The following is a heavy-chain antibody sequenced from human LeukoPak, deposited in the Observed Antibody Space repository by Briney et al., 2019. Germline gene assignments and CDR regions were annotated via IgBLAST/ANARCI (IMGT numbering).Heavy chain of an antibody. CDR1: GYTFTIYD. CDR3: ARGELERRYYYYYMYV. V-gene: IGHV1-8*01. CDR2: VNPKSGKT. Sequence: GASVMASCKASGYTFTIYDINWGRQATGQGLEWRGWVNPKSGKTGYAQKFQGRVTGTSNPSITAAYMEMSSLRSEDTAVYCGARGELERRYYYYYMYVRGKGTTVTVS. J-gene: IGHJ6*03. D-gene: IGHD1-1*01.